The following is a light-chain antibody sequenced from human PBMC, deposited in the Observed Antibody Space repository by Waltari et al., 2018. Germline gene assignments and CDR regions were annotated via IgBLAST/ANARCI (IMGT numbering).Light chain of an antibody. CDR1: PSLVNNDVNIY. CDR2: KLS. Sequence: DAVMTQSPLSLPVTLGQPASTPPRSSPSLVNNDVNIYFNWFQQRPGQPPRRLIYKLSDRDSGVPERFSGSGSGTDFTLKISRVEAEDVGVYYCMQGTHWPYTFGQGTKLEIK. V-gene: IGKV2-30*01. J-gene: IGKJ2*01. CDR3: MQGTHWPYT.